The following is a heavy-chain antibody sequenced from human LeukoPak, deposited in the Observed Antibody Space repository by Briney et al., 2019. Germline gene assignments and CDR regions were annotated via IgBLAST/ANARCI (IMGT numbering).Heavy chain of an antibody. CDR3: ARGPNSPYDILTGPFDY. CDR1: GGSFSGYY. D-gene: IGHD3-9*01. Sequence: TETLSLTCAVYGGSFSGYYWSWIRQPPGKGLKWIGEINHSGSTNYNPSLKTRVTISVDTSMNQFSLKLSSVTAADTAVYYCARGPNSPYDILTGPFDYWGQGTPVTVSS. V-gene: IGHV4-34*01. J-gene: IGHJ4*02. CDR2: INHSGST.